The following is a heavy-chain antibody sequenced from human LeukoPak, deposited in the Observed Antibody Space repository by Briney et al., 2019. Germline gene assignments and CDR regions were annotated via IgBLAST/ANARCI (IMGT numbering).Heavy chain of an antibody. V-gene: IGHV1-3*01. D-gene: IGHD2-2*02. Sequence: GASVKVSCKASGYTFTSYAMHWVRQAPGQRLEWMGWINAGNGNTKYSQKFQGRVTITADESTSTAYMELSSLRSEDTAVYYCASFPHIYCSSTSCYTGGGNWFDPWGQGTLVTVSS. J-gene: IGHJ5*02. CDR2: INAGNGNT. CDR1: GYTFTSYA. CDR3: ASFPHIYCSSTSCYTGGGNWFDP.